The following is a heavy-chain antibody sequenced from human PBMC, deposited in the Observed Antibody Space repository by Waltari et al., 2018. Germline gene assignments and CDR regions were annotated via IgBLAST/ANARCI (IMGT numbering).Heavy chain of an antibody. CDR2: VHGSGKT. CDR1: GDSLSSGHW. CDR3: ARDRGRGLYLDS. D-gene: IGHD2-15*01. V-gene: IGHV4-4*03. Sequence: QVQLQESGPGLVKPPETLSLTCTVSGDSLSSGHWLSWVRQSPGKGLEWIGQVHGSGKTHLNSSLASRVAISKDTSNKEFSLKLTFATAADTAVYYCARDRGRGLYLDSWGQGILVTVSP. J-gene: IGHJ4*02.